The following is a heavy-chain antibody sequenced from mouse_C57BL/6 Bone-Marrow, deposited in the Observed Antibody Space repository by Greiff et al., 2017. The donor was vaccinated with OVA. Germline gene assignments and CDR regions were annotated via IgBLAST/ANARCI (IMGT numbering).Heavy chain of an antibody. CDR3: TRSSYDYDGVPFDY. CDR1: GYTFTSYW. J-gene: IGHJ2*01. CDR2: IYPGNSDT. V-gene: IGHV1-5*01. Sequence: EVQLQQSGTVLARPGASVKMSCKTSGYTFTSYWMHWAKQRPGQGLEWIGAIYPGNSDTSSNQKFKGKAKLTAVTSASTAYMGLSSLTNEDSAVYYCTRSSYDYDGVPFDYWGQGTTLTVSS. D-gene: IGHD2-4*01.